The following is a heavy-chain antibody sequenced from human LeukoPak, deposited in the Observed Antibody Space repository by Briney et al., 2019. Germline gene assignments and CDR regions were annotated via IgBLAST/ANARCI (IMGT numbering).Heavy chain of an antibody. CDR1: GFTFSDSW. D-gene: IGHD4-11*01. CDR3: ATYSILNAREFRY. J-gene: IGHJ1*01. V-gene: IGHV3-7*01. Sequence: PGGSLRLSCAGSGFTFSDSWMGWVRQAPGKGLEWVANVQHIGGETYYVDSVKGRFTICRDNAKNSVYLQMNSLGADDTAVYYCATYSILNAREFRYWGQGTLVTVTS. CDR2: VQHIGGET.